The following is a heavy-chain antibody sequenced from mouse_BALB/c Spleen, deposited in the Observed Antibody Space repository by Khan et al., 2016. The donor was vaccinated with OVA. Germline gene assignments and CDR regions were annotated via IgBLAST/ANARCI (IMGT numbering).Heavy chain of an antibody. J-gene: IGHJ2*01. CDR1: GYSITSDYA. CDR2: ISYSGNT. CDR3: ARISGGDFDY. V-gene: IGHV3-2*02. D-gene: IGHD4-1*01. Sequence: EVQLVESGPGLVKPSQSLSLTCTVTGYSITSDYAWNWIRQFPGNKLEWMGYISYSGNTKYNPSLKSRISITRDKSENQFFLQLNSVTTEDTATYYCARISGGDFDYWGQGTTLSVSS.